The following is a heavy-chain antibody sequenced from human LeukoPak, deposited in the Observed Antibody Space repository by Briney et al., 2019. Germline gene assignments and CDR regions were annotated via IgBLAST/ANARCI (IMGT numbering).Heavy chain of an antibody. CDR3: ARDLGRGDYVWGSYRY. Sequence: ASVTVSFKASGGTFTSYAISWVRQAPGPGLEWMGGIIPIFGTANYAQKFQGRVTITADKSTSTAYMELSSLRSEDTAVYYCARDLGRGDYVWGSYRYWGQGTLVTVSS. CDR1: GGTFTSYA. J-gene: IGHJ4*02. D-gene: IGHD3-16*02. CDR2: IIPIFGTA. V-gene: IGHV1-69*06.